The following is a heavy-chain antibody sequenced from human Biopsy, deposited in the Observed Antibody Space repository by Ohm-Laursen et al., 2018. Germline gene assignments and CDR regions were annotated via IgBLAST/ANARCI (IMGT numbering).Heavy chain of an antibody. CDR1: GYAVNDYF. V-gene: IGHV1-2*02. D-gene: IGHD3-16*01. J-gene: IGHJ4*02. CDR3: ARDIMNRIAGLVARSDVFDV. CDR2: ISPNSGGT. Sequence: SVKVSCKGSGYAVNDYFLHWLRQAPGQGPEWMGWISPNSGGTNYAQKFQGRVTMTTDTSTSTVYLELRRLISDDAGVYYCARDIMNRIAGLVARSDVFDVWGQGTLVTVSS.